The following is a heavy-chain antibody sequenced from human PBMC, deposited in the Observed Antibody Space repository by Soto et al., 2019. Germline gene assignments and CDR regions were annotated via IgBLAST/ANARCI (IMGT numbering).Heavy chain of an antibody. J-gene: IGHJ4*02. Sequence: GGSLRLSCAASGFTFSSYSMNWVRQAPGKGLEWVSYISSSSSTIYYADSVKGRFTISRDNAKNSLYLQMNSLRAEDTAVYYCARDHWYSSGWRMPYYFDYWGQGTLVTVSS. CDR2: ISSSSSTI. D-gene: IGHD6-19*01. CDR3: ARDHWYSSGWRMPYYFDY. V-gene: IGHV3-48*01. CDR1: GFTFSSYS.